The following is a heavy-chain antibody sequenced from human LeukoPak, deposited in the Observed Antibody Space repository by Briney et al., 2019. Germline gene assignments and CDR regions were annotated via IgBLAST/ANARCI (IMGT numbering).Heavy chain of an antibody. D-gene: IGHD6-13*01. Sequence: ASVKVSCKASGYTFTSYLIHWVRQAPGQRLEWMGWISAGNGNTKYSQKFQGRVTITRDTSASTAYMELSSLISEDTAVYYCARDWSNKQQVPFDYWGQGTLVTVSS. CDR3: ARDWSNKQQVPFDY. CDR1: GYTFTSYL. J-gene: IGHJ4*02. CDR2: ISAGNGNT. V-gene: IGHV1-3*01.